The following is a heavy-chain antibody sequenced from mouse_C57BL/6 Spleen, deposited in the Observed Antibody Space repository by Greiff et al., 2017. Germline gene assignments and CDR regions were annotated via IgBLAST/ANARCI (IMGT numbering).Heavy chain of an antibody. CDR2: IHPNSGST. V-gene: IGHV1-64*01. Sequence: QVHVKQSGAELVKPGASVKLSCKASGYTFTSYWMHWVKQRPGQGLEWIGMIHPNSGSTNYNEKFKSKATLTVDKSSSTAYMQLSSLTSEDSAVYYCARANYDYVGWFAYWGQGTLVTVSA. J-gene: IGHJ3*01. CDR1: GYTFTSYW. CDR3: ARANYDYVGWFAY. D-gene: IGHD2-4*01.